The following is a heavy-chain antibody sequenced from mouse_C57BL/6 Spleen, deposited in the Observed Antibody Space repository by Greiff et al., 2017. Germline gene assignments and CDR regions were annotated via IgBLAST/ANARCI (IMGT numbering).Heavy chain of an antibody. J-gene: IGHJ4*01. D-gene: IGHD1-1*01. V-gene: IGHV5-17*01. CDR2: ISSGSSTI. Sequence: DVKLVESGGGLVKPGGSLKLSCAASGFTFSDYGMHWVRQAPEKGLEWVAYISSGSSTIYYADTVKGRCTISRDNAKNTLFLQMTSLRSEDTAMYYCDRDSSSYDYYAMDYWGQGTSLTVSS. CDR3: DRDSSSYDYYAMDY. CDR1: GFTFSDYG.